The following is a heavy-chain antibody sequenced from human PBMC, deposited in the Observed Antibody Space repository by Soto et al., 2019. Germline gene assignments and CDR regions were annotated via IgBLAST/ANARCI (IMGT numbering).Heavy chain of an antibody. CDR1: GYTFTSYG. V-gene: IGHV1-18*01. CDR2: ISAYNGNT. Sequence: QVQLVQSGAEVKKPGASVKVSCKASGYTFTSYGISWVRQAPGQGLEWMGWISAYNGNTNYAQKIQGRVTMTTETXTXXASMELRSLRSDDTAVYYCAREPGQYSYGHGGMDVWGQGTTVTVSS. J-gene: IGHJ6*02. D-gene: IGHD5-18*01. CDR3: AREPGQYSYGHGGMDV.